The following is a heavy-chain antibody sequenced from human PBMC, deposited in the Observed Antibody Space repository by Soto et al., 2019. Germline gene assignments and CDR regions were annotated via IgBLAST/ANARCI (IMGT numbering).Heavy chain of an antibody. CDR1: GFTFSNYA. CDR2: LNGSGGST. V-gene: IGHV3-23*01. J-gene: IGHJ4*01. CDR3: GRGFYERKGSPIDY. Sequence: GGSLRLSCAASGFTFSNYAMTWVRQAPGKGLEWVSGLNGSGGSTPSADSVKGRFAISRDNSKNTLYLQMNSLRDGDTAVYYSGRGFYERKGSPIDYWGQGTLVTVSS. D-gene: IGHD5-12*01.